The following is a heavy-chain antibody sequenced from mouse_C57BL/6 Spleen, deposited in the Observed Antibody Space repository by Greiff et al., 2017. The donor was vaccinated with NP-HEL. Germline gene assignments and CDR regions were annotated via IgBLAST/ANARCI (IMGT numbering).Heavy chain of an antibody. CDR3: ARSGGGGYYPAWFAY. V-gene: IGHV1-55*01. J-gene: IGHJ3*01. Sequence: QVQLQQPGAELVKPGASVKMSCKASGYTFTSYWITWVKQRPGQGLEWIGDIYPGSGSTNYNEKFKSKATLTVDTSSSTAYMQLSSLTSDDSAVYYCARSGGGGYYPAWFAYWGQGTLVTVSA. CDR1: GYTFTSYW. D-gene: IGHD2-3*01. CDR2: IYPGSGST.